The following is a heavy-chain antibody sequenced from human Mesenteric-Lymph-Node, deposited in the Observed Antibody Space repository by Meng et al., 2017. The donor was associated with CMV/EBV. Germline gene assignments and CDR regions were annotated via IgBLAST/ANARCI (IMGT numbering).Heavy chain of an antibody. CDR3: ARDSLHPVREITYRRYYFDS. CDR1: GDSINSADW. Sequence: SETLSLTCAVSGDSINSADWWNWVRQSPGQGLEWIGEIYRTGSTNYNPSLKSRVSMSLDTSKSVFSLTLSSMTAADTAVYYCARDSLHPVREITYRRYYFDSWGQGTLVTVSS. V-gene: IGHV4-4*02. D-gene: IGHD3-10*01. J-gene: IGHJ4*02. CDR2: IYRTGST.